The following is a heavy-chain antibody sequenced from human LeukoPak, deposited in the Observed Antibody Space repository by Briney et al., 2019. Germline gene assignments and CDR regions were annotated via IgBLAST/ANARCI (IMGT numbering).Heavy chain of an antibody. CDR2: INHSGST. CDR1: GGSFSGYY. CDR3: ARGGGYGTGKRGRFYYYMDV. D-gene: IGHD3-22*01. V-gene: IGHV4-34*01. Sequence: SETLSLTCAVYGGSFSGYYWSWIRQPPGKGLEWIGEINHSGSTNYNPSLKSRVTISVDTSKNQFSLKLSSVTTADTAVYYCARGGGYGTGKRGRFYYYMDVWGKGTTVTVSS. J-gene: IGHJ6*03.